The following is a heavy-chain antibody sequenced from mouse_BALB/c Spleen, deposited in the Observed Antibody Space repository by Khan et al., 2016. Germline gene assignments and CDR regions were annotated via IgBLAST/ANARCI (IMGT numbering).Heavy chain of an antibody. CDR1: GFDFSRYW. J-gene: IGHJ3*01. D-gene: IGHD1-2*01. V-gene: IGHV4-1*02. CDR2: IYPDSSSI. CDR3: ANTHYYGSGGWFAY. Sequence: VKLLASGGGLVQPGGSLKLSCEASGFDFSRYWMSWVRQAPGKGLEWIGEIYPDSSSINYTPSLPAQFIISRGNAKNTLYLQMSKVRSEDTALYYCANTHYYGSGGWFAYWGQGTLVTVSA.